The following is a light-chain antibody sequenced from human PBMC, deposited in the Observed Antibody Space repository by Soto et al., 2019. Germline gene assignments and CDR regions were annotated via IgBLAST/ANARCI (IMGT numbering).Light chain of an antibody. CDR3: SSYASTSTQVL. Sequence: QSALTQPASVSGSPGQSITISCTGTSSDVGGYNYVSWYQQHPAKAPKLMIYEVSNRPSGVSNRFSGSKSGNTASLTISGLQAEDEADYYCSSYASTSTQVLFGGGTKLTVL. CDR1: SSDVGGYNY. V-gene: IGLV2-14*01. CDR2: EVS. J-gene: IGLJ2*01.